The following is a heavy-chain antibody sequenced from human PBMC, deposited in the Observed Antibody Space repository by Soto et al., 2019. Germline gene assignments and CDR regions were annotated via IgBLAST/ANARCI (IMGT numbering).Heavy chain of an antibody. D-gene: IGHD3-22*01. V-gene: IGHV3-23*01. CDR2: ISGSGTNT. CDR3: AKVADALTTEVVIRNFDY. J-gene: IGHJ4*02. CDR1: GCTFSNYG. Sequence: EVQLLESGGGLAQPGGSLSLSCAASGCTFSNYGMTWVRQAPGKGLEWVSGISGSGTNTFYADAVKGRFAISRDNSKNTLYLQMNSLRADDTAVYYCAKVADALTTEVVIRNFDYEGQGTLVTVSS.